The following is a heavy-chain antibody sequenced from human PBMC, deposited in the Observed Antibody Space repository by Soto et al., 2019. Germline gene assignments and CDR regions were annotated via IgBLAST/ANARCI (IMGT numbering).Heavy chain of an antibody. J-gene: IGHJ5*02. D-gene: IGHD2-15*01. Sequence: GASVKFSCKASGYTFTRYTMNWVRQAPGQRLEWMGWINPDNGNTKSSQKFQDRVIITRDTSASTAYMDLSSLRSEDTAVYYCARGIATGQLDPWGQGTLVTGSS. CDR2: INPDNGNT. CDR1: GYTFTRYT. CDR3: ARGIATGQLDP. V-gene: IGHV1-3*01.